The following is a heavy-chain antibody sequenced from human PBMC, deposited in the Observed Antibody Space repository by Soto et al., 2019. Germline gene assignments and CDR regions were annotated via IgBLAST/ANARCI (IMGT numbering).Heavy chain of an antibody. CDR2: INPSGGST. J-gene: IGHJ6*02. Sequence: GASVKVSCKASGYTFTSYYMHWVRQAPGQGLEWMGIINPSGGSTSYAQKFQGRVTMTRDTSTSTVYMELSSLRSEDTAVYYCARDLGIVVVQAAIKSGYYGMDVWGQGTTVTVSS. V-gene: IGHV1-46*01. CDR1: GYTFTSYY. D-gene: IGHD2-2*02. CDR3: ARDLGIVVVQAAIKSGYYGMDV.